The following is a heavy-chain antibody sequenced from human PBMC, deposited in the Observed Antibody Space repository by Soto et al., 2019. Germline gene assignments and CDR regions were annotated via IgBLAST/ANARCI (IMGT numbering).Heavy chain of an antibody. CDR1: GYTFTGYY. Sequence: ASVKVSCKASGYTFTGYYMHWVRQAPGQGLEWMGWINPNSGGTNYAHRFQGWVTMTRDTSISTAYMELRSLRSDDTAVYYCARVPIYDSGIRFYYYGMDVWGQGTTVTVSS. V-gene: IGHV1-2*04. D-gene: IGHD3-10*01. CDR3: ARVPIYDSGIRFYYYGMDV. CDR2: INPNSGGT. J-gene: IGHJ6*02.